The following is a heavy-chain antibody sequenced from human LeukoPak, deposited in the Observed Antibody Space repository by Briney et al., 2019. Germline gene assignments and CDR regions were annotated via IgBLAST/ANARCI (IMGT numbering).Heavy chain of an antibody. CDR1: GGSFSGYY. V-gene: IGHV4-34*01. CDR3: AGGIRYPDY. J-gene: IGHJ4*02. D-gene: IGHD3-9*01. CDR2: INHSGST. Sequence: SETLSLTCAVYGGSFSGYYCSWIRQPPGKGLEWIGEINHSGSTNYNPSLKSRVTISVDTSKNQFSLKLSSVTAADTAVYYCAGGIRYPDYWGQGTLVTVSS.